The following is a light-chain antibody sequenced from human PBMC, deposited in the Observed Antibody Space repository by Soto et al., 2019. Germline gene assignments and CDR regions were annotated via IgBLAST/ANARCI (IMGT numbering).Light chain of an antibody. Sequence: DIVLTQSPDSLAVSLGERATIHCKSSQTIFYTSSNKNYLAWYQQRPGQPHKLLIYWASDRESGVPNRFSGSGSGTDFTLTICGLQAEDVAVYYCQQYYSTPFTFGPGTRLDIK. CDR3: QQYYSTPFT. CDR1: QTIFYTSSNKNY. CDR2: WAS. V-gene: IGKV4-1*01. J-gene: IGKJ3*01.